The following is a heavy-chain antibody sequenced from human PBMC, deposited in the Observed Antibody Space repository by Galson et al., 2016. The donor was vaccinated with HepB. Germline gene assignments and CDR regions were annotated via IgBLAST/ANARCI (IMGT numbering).Heavy chain of an antibody. CDR1: GFTFSSYT. V-gene: IGHV3-30*04. J-gene: IGHJ5*02. D-gene: IGHD4/OR15-4a*01. Sequence: SLRLSCAASGFTFSSYTMHWVRQAPGKGLEWVAIILHDGMNKFYADSVRGRFTISRDNSKNTVFLEINGLRDDDTGVYYCTSDYGGFDPWGQGTLVTVSS. CDR2: ILHDGMNK. CDR3: TSDYGGFDP.